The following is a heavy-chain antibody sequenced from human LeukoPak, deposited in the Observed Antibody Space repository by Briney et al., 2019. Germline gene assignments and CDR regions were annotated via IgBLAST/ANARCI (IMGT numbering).Heavy chain of an antibody. V-gene: IGHV4-39*01. CDR1: GWSLSHSSYY. CDR3: ARLSVCSWLPHYDAFDI. D-gene: IGHD3-10*02. Sequence: SETLSLTCTLCGWSLSHSSYYWRWIRPPPGKGLEGMGSIYYSGSTYYNPPLKTRVTISGDTSNKPFSLKLRSVPAADTAVYHCARLSVCSWLPHYDAFDIWGQGTMVTVSS. CDR2: IYYSGST. J-gene: IGHJ3*02.